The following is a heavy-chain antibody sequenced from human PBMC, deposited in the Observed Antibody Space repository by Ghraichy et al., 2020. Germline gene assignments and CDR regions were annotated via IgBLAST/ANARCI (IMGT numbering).Heavy chain of an antibody. CDR2: MYVTGDT. Sequence: SETLSLTCTVSGGSVTTPGYYWAWVRQQPEKGLEWIGYMYVTGDTYYSPSFRSRATISFDTSQNHFSLELKSVTAADTATYYCAREDRYGTSPRYAFDIWGQGTTFTVAS. J-gene: IGHJ3*02. D-gene: IGHD5-24*01. CDR3: AREDRYGTSPRYAFDI. V-gene: IGHV4-31*03. CDR1: GGSVTTPGYY.